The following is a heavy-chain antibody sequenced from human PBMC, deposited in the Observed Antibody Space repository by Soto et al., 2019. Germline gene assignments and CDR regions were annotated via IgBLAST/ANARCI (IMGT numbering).Heavy chain of an antibody. CDR1: GGSISSTPYY. V-gene: IGHV4-39*01. J-gene: IGHJ4*02. CDR2: IYYSGTT. Sequence: PSETLSLTCSVSGGSISSTPYYWGWIRQPPGKGLEWLGTIYYSGTTSYNPSLKSRVIISVDTSNNQFFLRLRSVTAADTAVYYCARHRQYYDTSGYRQRYFDYWGQGTQVTVSS. CDR3: ARHRQYYDTSGYRQRYFDY. D-gene: IGHD3-22*01.